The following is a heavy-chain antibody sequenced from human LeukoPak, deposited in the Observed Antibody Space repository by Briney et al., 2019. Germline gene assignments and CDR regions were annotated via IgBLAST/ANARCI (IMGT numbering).Heavy chain of an antibody. CDR2: IPYDESSE. V-gene: IGHV3-30*04. CDR1: GFIFENYA. CDR3: ARDNNADY. J-gene: IGHJ4*01. Sequence: GGSLRLSCAASGFIFENYAMHWVRQAPGKGLESVAIIPYDESSEYYADSVKGRFTIPRDNSKNTLFLQMNSLRAEDTALYYCARDNNADYWGQGTLVTVSS. D-gene: IGHD1-14*01.